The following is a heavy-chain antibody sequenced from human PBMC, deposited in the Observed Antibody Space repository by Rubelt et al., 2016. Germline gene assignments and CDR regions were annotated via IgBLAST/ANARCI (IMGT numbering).Heavy chain of an antibody. CDR1: GYTFTGYY. CDR2: INPNSGGT. CDR3: ARPRHWNYYGMDV. D-gene: IGHD3-3*01. Sequence: GYTFTGYYMHWVRQAPGQGLEWMGWINPNSGGTNYAQKFQGRVTMTRDTSISTAYMELSRLRSDDTAVYYCARPRHWNYYGMDVWGQGTTVTVSS. V-gene: IGHV1-2*02. J-gene: IGHJ6*02.